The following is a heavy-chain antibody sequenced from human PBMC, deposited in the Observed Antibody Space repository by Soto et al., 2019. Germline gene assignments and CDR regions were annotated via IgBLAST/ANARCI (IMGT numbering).Heavy chain of an antibody. CDR2: IYQIEYA. J-gene: IGHJ4*02. D-gene: IGHD3-16*02. CDR1: GGSVTSGGHS. V-gene: IGHV4-30-2*01. Sequence: SETLSLTCVVSGGSVTSGGHSWSWIRQPPGKGLEWVGSIYQIEYAYYNPSLRSRVAISVDRSNNQVSPKVTSVTAADTAVYYCARGDTRLGELSHDYWGQGTLVTVSS. CDR3: ARGDTRLGELSHDY.